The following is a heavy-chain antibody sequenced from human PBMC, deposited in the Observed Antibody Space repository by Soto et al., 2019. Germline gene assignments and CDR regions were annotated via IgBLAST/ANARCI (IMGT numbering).Heavy chain of an antibody. Sequence: ASVKVSCKASGYTFTSYYMHWLRQAPGQGLEWMGIINPSGGSTSYAQKFQGRVTITRDTSTSTVYMELSSLRSEDTAVYYCARDRGGSYHYYYYGMDVWGQGTTVTVSS. CDR2: INPSGGST. CDR3: ARDRGGSYHYYYYGMDV. J-gene: IGHJ6*02. V-gene: IGHV1-46*01. CDR1: GYTFTSYY. D-gene: IGHD1-26*01.